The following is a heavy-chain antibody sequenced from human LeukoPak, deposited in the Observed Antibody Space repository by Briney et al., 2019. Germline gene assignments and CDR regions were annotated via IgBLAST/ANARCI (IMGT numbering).Heavy chain of an antibody. CDR2: ITSSSSTI. J-gene: IGHJ6*02. D-gene: IGHD6-13*01. CDR3: ARGPPYSSSWYVYYYYGMDV. V-gene: IGHV3-48*01. CDR1: GFTFSTYS. Sequence: PGGSLRLSCAASGFTFSTYSMNWVRQAPGKGLEWVSYITSSSSTIYYADSVKGRFTISRDNAKNSLYLQMNSLRAEDTAVYYCARGPPYSSSWYVYYYYGMDVWGQGTTVTVSS.